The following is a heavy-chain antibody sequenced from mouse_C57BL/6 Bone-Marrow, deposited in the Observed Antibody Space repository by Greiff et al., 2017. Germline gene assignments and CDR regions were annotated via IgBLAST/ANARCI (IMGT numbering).Heavy chain of an antibody. CDR1: GFTFSDYG. CDR2: ISNLAYSI. V-gene: IGHV5-15*01. D-gene: IGHD1-1*01. CDR3: ARLGDYGSAWDYAMDY. J-gene: IGHJ4*01. Sequence: DVKLQESGGGLVQPGGSLKLSCAASGFTFSDYGMAWVRQAPRKGPEWVAFISNLAYSIYYADTVTGRFTISRENAKNTLYLEMSSLRSEDTAMYYCARLGDYGSAWDYAMDYWGQGTSVTVSS.